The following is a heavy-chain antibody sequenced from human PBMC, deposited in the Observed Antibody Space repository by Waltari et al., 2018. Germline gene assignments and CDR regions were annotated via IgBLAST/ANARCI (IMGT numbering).Heavy chain of an antibody. CDR2: ISSSSSYI. CDR1: GFTFSSYS. D-gene: IGHD3-9*01. Sequence: EVQLVESGGGLVKPGGSLRLSCAASGFTFSSYSMNWVRQAPGKGLEWVSSISSSSSYIDYADSVKGRFTISRDNAKNSLYLQMNSLRAEDTAVYYCARDGRFGILTDWGQGTLVTVSS. V-gene: IGHV3-21*01. J-gene: IGHJ4*02. CDR3: ARDGRFGILTD.